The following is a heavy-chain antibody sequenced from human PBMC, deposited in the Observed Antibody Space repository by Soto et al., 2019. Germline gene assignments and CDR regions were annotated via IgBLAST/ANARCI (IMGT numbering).Heavy chain of an antibody. J-gene: IGHJ5*01. V-gene: IGHV4-59*01. D-gene: IGHD2-21*01. CDR3: ARRRPAYCYVSTIAF. Sequence: SEARSLTCTGSGGSLRHCEWSWIRLPPGKGLEYIGYIFYSGSTNYNPSLKSRVAISVDTSRNQFALKLRSVTAADTATYYCARRRPAYCYVSTIAFCGRGTLVT. CDR2: IFYSGST. CDR1: GGSLRHCE.